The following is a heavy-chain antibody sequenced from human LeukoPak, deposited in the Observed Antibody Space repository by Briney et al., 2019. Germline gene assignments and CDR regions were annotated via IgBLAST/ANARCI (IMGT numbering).Heavy chain of an antibody. CDR1: GGTFSSYA. J-gene: IGHJ4*02. D-gene: IGHD6-13*01. CDR3: ARDTQYSSCWYGFDY. Sequence: SVKVSCKASGGTFSSYAISWVRQAPGQGLEWMGGIIPIFGTANYAQKFQGRVTITTVESTSTAYMELSSLRSEDTAVYYCARDTQYSSCWYGFDYWGQGTLVTVSS. CDR2: IIPIFGTA. V-gene: IGHV1-69*05.